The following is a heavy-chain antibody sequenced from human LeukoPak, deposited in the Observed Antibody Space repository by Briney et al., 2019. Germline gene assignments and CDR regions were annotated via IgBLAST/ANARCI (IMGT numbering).Heavy chain of an antibody. V-gene: IGHV3-21*01. CDR1: GFTFSSYG. Sequence: GGSLRLSCAASGFTFSSYGMSWVRQAPGKGLEWVSSIDYSGTYIYYADSVKGRFTISRDNAKNSLFLQMNSLRVEDTALYYCAREAIHRRDLDYWGQGSLVTVSS. D-gene: IGHD1-14*01. CDR3: AREAIHRRDLDY. J-gene: IGHJ4*02. CDR2: IDYSGTYI.